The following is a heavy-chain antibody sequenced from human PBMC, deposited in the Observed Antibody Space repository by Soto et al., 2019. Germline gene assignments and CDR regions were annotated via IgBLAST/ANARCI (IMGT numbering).Heavy chain of an antibody. D-gene: IGHD6-19*01. CDR2: IIPILGIA. V-gene: IGHV1-69*02. CDR1: GGTFSSYT. J-gene: IGHJ6*02. Sequence: QVQLVQSGAEVKKPGSSVKVSCKASGGTFSSYTISWVRQAPGQGLEWMGRIIPILGIANYAQKFQGRVTITADKSTSXAYMELSSLRSEDTAVYYCNSGYSSGWYPRYGMDVWGQGTTVTVSS. CDR3: NSGYSSGWYPRYGMDV.